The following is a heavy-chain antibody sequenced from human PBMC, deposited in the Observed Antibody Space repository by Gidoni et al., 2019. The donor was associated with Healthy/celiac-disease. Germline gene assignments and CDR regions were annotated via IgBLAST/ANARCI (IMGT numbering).Heavy chain of an antibody. CDR3: ARARGLRLGELSFGY. V-gene: IGHV3-48*02. Sequence: VQLVESGGGLVQPGGSLRLSCAASGFPFSRYSMNWVRQAPGKGLEWVSYISSSSSTIYYADSVKGRFTISRDNAKNSLYRQMNSLRDEDTAVYYCARARGLRLGELSFGYWGQGTLVTVSS. D-gene: IGHD3-16*02. J-gene: IGHJ4*02. CDR2: ISSSSSTI. CDR1: GFPFSRYS.